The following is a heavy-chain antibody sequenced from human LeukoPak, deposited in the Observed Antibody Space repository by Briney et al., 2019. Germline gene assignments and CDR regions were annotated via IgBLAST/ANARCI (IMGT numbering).Heavy chain of an antibody. CDR3: ARDSNYYDSSGYSFDY. CDR2: ISAYNGNT. CDR1: GYTFTSYG. J-gene: IGHJ4*02. D-gene: IGHD3-22*01. Sequence: ASVKVSCKASGYTFTSYGIGWVRQAPGQGLEWMGWISAYNGNTNYAQKLQGRVTMTTDTSTSTAYMELRSLRSDDTAVYYCARDSNYYDSSGYSFDYWGQGTLVTVSS. V-gene: IGHV1-18*01.